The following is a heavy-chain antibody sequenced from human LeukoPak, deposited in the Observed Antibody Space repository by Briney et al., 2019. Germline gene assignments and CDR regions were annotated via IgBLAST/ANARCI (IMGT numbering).Heavy chain of an antibody. Sequence: GGSLRLSCAASGFTFSSYSMNWVRQAPGKGLEWVSSISSSSSYIYYADSVKGRFTISRDNAKNSLYLQMNSLRAEDTAVYYCARDPVRIAAAGTNWFDSWGQGTLVTVSS. V-gene: IGHV3-21*01. J-gene: IGHJ5*01. CDR1: GFTFSSYS. D-gene: IGHD6-13*01. CDR2: ISSSSSYI. CDR3: ARDPVRIAAAGTNWFDS.